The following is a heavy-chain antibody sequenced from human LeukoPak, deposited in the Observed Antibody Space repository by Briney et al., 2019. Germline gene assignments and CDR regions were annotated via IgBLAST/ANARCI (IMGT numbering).Heavy chain of an antibody. D-gene: IGHD3-10*01. CDR1: GDSISTSNSY. CDR3: ARGAYFYGSGINWFDP. CDR2: IYYSGST. Sequence: SETLSLTCTVSGDSISTSNSYWGWIRQPPGKGLEWIGYIYYSGSTNYNPSLKSRVTISLDTSKNQFSLKLSSVTAADTAVYYCARGAYFYGSGINWFDPWGQGTLVTVSS. J-gene: IGHJ5*02. V-gene: IGHV4-61*05.